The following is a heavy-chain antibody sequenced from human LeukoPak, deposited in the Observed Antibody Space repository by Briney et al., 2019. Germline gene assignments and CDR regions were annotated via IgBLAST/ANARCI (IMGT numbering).Heavy chain of an antibody. CDR3: ARADTAMVPRY. D-gene: IGHD5-18*01. J-gene: IGHJ4*02. CDR2: IYYSGST. V-gene: IGHV4-39*07. CDR1: GGSISSSNYY. Sequence: SETLSLTCTVSGGSISSSNYYWGWIRQPPGKGLEWIGSIYYSGSTYYNPSLKSRVTISVDTSKNQFSLKLSSVTAADTAVYYCARADTAMVPRYWGQGTLVTVSS.